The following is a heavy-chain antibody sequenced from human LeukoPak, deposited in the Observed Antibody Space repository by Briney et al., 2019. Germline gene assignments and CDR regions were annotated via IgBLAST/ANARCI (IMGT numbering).Heavy chain of an antibody. CDR3: ARASEEWELDAFDI. CDR1: GGSNSSSNW. Sequence: SETLSLTCAVSGGSNSSSNWWSWVRQPPGKGLEWIGEIYHSGSTNYNPSLKSRVTISVDKSKNQFSLKLSSVTAADTAVYYCARASEEWELDAFDIWGQGTMVTVSS. D-gene: IGHD4-23*01. V-gene: IGHV4-4*02. J-gene: IGHJ3*02. CDR2: IYHSGST.